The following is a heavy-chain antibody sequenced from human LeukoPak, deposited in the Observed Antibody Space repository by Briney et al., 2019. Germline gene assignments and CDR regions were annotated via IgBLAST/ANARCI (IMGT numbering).Heavy chain of an antibody. V-gene: IGHV3-33*08. CDR2: IWYDGSNK. J-gene: IGHJ4*02. D-gene: IGHD6-19*01. CDR3: ARAQVGSGWYNGDY. CDR1: GFTLSNYG. Sequence: GGSLRLSCAASGFTLSNYGMHWVRQAPGKGLEWVAVIWYDGSNKYYADSVKGRFTISRDNSKNTLYLQMNSLRAEDTAVYYCARAQVGSGWYNGDYWGQGTLVTVSS.